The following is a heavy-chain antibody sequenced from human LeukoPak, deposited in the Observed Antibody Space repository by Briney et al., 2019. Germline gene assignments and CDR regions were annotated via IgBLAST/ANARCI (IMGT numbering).Heavy chain of an antibody. CDR2: IYPGDSDT. CDR1: GYRFTSYW. Sequence: GESLKTSCKGPGYRFTSYWIGWVPQMPGKGLEWMGIIYPGDSDTSYSPFFQGQVTISADKSIRTALLQWSSLKAADTAMYYSARRYDSTPLFDYWGQGTLVTVSP. CDR3: ARRYDSTPLFDY. J-gene: IGHJ4*02. V-gene: IGHV5-51*01. D-gene: IGHD3-22*01.